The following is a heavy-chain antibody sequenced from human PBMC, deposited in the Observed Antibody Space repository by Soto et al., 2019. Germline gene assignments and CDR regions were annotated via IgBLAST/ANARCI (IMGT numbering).Heavy chain of an antibody. CDR3: AGDDSTGGFDF. CDR1: GDSISRFY. J-gene: IGHJ4*02. Sequence: PSETLSLTCTVSGDSISRFYWSWIRQPPGKGLELLGYISYSGSTNYSPALRSRVTISADTSKNQFSLKLNAVTAADTAVYYCAGDDSTGGFDFWAQGALVTVSS. D-gene: IGHD6-19*01. CDR2: ISYSGST. V-gene: IGHV4-59*01.